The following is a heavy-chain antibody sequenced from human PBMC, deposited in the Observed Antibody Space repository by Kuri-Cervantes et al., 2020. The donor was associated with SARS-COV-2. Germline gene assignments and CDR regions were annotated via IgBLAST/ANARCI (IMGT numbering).Heavy chain of an antibody. V-gene: IGHV4-59*01. D-gene: IGHD3-22*01. CDR2: IYHSGST. CDR3: ARGGTYYYDRSGFDWFDP. J-gene: IGHJ5*02. CDR1: DGPISNYY. Sequence: GSLRLSCTVSDGPISNYYWSWIRQPPGKGLEWIGYIYHSGSTNYNPSLNSRVTISIDTSKNQFALRLSTVTAADTAVYYCARGGTYYYDRSGFDWFDPWGQGTLVTVSS.